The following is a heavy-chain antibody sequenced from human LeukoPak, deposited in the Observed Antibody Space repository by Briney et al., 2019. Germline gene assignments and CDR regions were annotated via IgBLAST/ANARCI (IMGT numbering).Heavy chain of an antibody. Sequence: PGGSLRLSCAASGFTFSSYAMHWVRQAPGKGLEWVAVISYDGSNKYYADSVKGRFTISRDNSKNTLYLQMNSLRAEDTAVYYCARIGSDYGDYVLLQVGLDYWGQGTLVTVSS. D-gene: IGHD4-17*01. J-gene: IGHJ4*02. V-gene: IGHV3-30-3*01. CDR2: ISYDGSNK. CDR1: GFTFSSYA. CDR3: ARIGSDYGDYVLLQVGLDY.